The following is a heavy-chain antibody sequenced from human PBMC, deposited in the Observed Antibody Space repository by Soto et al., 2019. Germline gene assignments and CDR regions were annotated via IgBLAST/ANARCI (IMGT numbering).Heavy chain of an antibody. CDR3: AKDYCGGDCYSSYYYYYGMDV. J-gene: IGHJ6*02. V-gene: IGHV3-30*18. CDR1: GFTFSSYG. Sequence: QVQLVESGGGVVQPGRSLRLSCAASGFTFSSYGMHWVRQAPGTGLARVAVISYDGSKKYYADPVKGRFTISRDNSKNTLYLHMSSLRAEDTAVYYCAKDYCGGDCYSSYYYYYGMDVWGQGTTVTVSS. CDR2: ISYDGSKK. D-gene: IGHD2-21*02.